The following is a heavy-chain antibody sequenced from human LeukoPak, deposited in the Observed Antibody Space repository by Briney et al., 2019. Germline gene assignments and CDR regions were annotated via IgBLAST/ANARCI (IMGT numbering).Heavy chain of an antibody. D-gene: IGHD1-26*01. V-gene: IGHV3-73*01. CDR2: IDKESQFYATAT. J-gene: IGHJ5*02. CDR3: TWDSGTYNWLDP. CDR1: GFAFSGSA. Sequence: GGSLRLSCTASGFAFSGSAVHWARQSSAKGLEWVGHIDKESQFYATATAYAASVEGRFTISRDGSKNTAYLQMNSLKTEDTALYVCTWDSGTYNWLDPWGQGTLVTVSS.